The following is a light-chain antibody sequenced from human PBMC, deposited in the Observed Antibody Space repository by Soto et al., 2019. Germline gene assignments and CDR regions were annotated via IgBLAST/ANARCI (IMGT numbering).Light chain of an antibody. V-gene: IGKV1D-43*01. CDR2: YAS. Sequence: AIRMTQSPFSLSASVGDRVTITCWASQGITSHFAWYQQTPAKLPPFFISYASILQSGVPPRFRGCGSGTESGTDYTLTISTLQPEKGAPYHCQQYESGPLTSGGGTRVEI. CDR3: QQYESGPLT. J-gene: IGKJ4*01. CDR1: QGITSH.